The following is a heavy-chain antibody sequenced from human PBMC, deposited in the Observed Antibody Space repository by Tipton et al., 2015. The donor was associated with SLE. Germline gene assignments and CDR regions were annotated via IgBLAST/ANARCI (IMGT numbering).Heavy chain of an antibody. CDR2: IKQDGNEK. CDR3: ARGAGFYDTSGYWAVRY. CDR1: GFTFSSSW. D-gene: IGHD3-22*01. V-gene: IGHV3-7*01. J-gene: IGHJ4*02. Sequence: SLRLSCAVSGFTFSSSWMSWVRQAPGKGLEWVANIKQDGNEKYYVGSVKGRFTISRDNAKNSLFLEMNSLRVEDTAVYYCARGAGFYDTSGYWAVRYWGQGTLVTVSS.